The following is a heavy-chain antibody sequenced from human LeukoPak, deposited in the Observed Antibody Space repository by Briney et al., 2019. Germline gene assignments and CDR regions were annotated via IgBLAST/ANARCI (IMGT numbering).Heavy chain of an antibody. CDR1: GGSISSYY. J-gene: IGHJ3*02. V-gene: IGHV4-4*07. CDR2: IYTSGST. D-gene: IGHD7-27*01. CDR3: ARDPTNWGRAFDI. Sequence: SETLSLTYTVSGGSISSYYWSWIRQSAGKGLEWIGRIYTSGSTNYNPSLKSRVTMSVDTSKNQFSLKLSSVTAADTAVYYCARDPTNWGRAFDIWGQGTMVTVSS.